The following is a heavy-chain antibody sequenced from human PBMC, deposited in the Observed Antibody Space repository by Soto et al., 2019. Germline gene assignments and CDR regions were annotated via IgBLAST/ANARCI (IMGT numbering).Heavy chain of an antibody. J-gene: IGHJ4*02. CDR2: ISYDGSNK. CDR1: GFTFSSYG. D-gene: IGHD2-2*01. V-gene: IGHV3-30*18. Sequence: GGSLRLSCAASGFTFSSYGMHWVRQAPGKGLEWVAVISYDGSNKYYADSVKGRFTISRDNSKNTLYLQMNSLRAEDTAVYYCAKESQIVVPAATDPYFDYWGQGALVTVSS. CDR3: AKESQIVVPAATDPYFDY.